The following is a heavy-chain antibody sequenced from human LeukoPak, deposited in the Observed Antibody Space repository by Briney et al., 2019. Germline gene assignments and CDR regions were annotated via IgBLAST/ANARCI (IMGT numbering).Heavy chain of an antibody. Sequence: GGSLRLSCAAFGFTFTTYLMSWVRPAPGEGLEWGANIKQDGSEKYYVDSVKGRFTIFRDNAKTSLYLQMDSLRAEDTAVYYCARGARGFDSWSQGTLVTVSS. D-gene: IGHD3-16*01. J-gene: IGHJ4*02. CDR3: ARGARGFDS. V-gene: IGHV3-7*01. CDR2: IKQDGSEK. CDR1: GFTFTTYL.